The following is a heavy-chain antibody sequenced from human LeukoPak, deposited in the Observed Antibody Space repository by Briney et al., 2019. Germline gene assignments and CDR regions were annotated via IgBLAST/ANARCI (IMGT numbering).Heavy chain of an antibody. Sequence: GGTLRLSCAASGFTFSSYDMSWVRQAPGKGLEWVSAISGSGGSTYYADSVKGRFTISRDNAKNSLYLQMNSLRAEDTAVYYCAELGITMIGGVWGKGTTVTISS. CDR1: GFTFSSYD. V-gene: IGHV3-23*01. J-gene: IGHJ6*04. D-gene: IGHD3-10*02. CDR3: AELGITMIGGV. CDR2: ISGSGGST.